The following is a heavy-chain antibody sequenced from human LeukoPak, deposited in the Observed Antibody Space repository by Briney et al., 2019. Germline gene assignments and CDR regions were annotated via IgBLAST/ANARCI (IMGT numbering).Heavy chain of an antibody. V-gene: IGHV3-9*03. CDR1: GFTFDDYA. D-gene: IGHD6-6*01. J-gene: IGHJ4*02. Sequence: PGGSLRLSCAASGFTFDDYAMHWVLQAPGKGLEWVSGISWNSGSIGYADSVKGRFTISRDNAKNSLYLQMNSLRAEDMALYYCAKGQIAAELVDYFDYWGQGTLVTVSS. CDR3: AKGQIAAELVDYFDY. CDR2: ISWNSGSI.